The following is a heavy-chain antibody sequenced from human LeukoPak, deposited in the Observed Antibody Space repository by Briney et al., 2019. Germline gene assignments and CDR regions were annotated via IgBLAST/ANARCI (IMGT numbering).Heavy chain of an antibody. J-gene: IGHJ3*02. CDR3: ARATGTWGHDGFHI. CDR2: ISGYSGNT. V-gene: IGHV1-18*01. D-gene: IGHD3-16*01. CDR1: GYTFTIYG. Sequence: ASGKVSCKAYGYTFTIYGISLVRQSPGQGLEWVGWISGYSGNTHYAQRLQGRVTMTTAISTTTYYMELRSLRSEDTAVYYCARATGTWGHDGFHIWGQGTMVTVSS.